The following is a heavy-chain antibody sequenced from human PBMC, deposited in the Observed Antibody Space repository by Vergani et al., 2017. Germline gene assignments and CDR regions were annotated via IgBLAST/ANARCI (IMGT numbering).Heavy chain of an antibody. CDR3: ARGGYYDSSGYYQYYYYYYMDV. CDR1: GFTFDDYA. CDR2: ISWNSGSI. J-gene: IGHJ6*03. V-gene: IGHV3-9*01. D-gene: IGHD3-22*01. Sequence: EVQLLESGGGLVQPGRSLRLSCAASGFTFDDYAMHWVRQAPGKGLEWVSGISWNSGSIGYADSVKGRFTISRDNAKNSLYLQMNSLRAEDTAVYYCARGGYYDSSGYYQYYYYYYMDVWGKGTTVTVSS.